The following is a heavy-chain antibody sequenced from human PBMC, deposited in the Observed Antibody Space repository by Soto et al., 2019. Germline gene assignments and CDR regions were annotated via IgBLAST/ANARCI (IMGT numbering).Heavy chain of an antibody. V-gene: IGHV3-15*01. CDR2: IKSKTDGGTT. J-gene: IGHJ4*02. D-gene: IGHD2-2*01. CDR1: GFTFSNAW. CDR3: TTGVGRYCSSTSCYSLKDY. Sequence: GGSLRLSCAASGFTFSNAWMSWVRQAPGKGLEWVGRIKSKTDGGTTDYAAPVKGRFTISRDDSKNTLYLQMNSLKTEDTAVYYCTTGVGRYCSSTSCYSLKDYWGQGTLVTVSS.